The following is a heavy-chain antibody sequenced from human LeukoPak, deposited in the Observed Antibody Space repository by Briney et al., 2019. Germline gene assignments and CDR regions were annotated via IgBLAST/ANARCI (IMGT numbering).Heavy chain of an antibody. J-gene: IGHJ4*02. CDR1: GGSISSYY. CDR3: ARAGGYYSSGSYLEC. D-gene: IGHD3-10*01. CDR2: IYYRGSA. V-gene: IGHV4-59*01. Sequence: SETLSLTCTVSGGSISSYYWSWIRQPPGKGLEWIGYIYYRGSANYNPSLKSRLTISVDTSKNQFSLKLTSVTAADTAVYYCARAGGYYSSGSYLECWGQGTLVTVSS.